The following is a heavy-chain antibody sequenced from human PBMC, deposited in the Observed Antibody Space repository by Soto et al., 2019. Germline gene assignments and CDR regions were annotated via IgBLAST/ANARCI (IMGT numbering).Heavy chain of an antibody. Sequence: QVQLQQWGAGLLKPSETLSLTCAVYGGSFSGYYWSWIRQPPGKGLEWIGEINHSGSTNYNPSLKSRVTISVDTSKNQFSLKLSSVTAADTAVYYCARSRAWFGELLFFDYRGQGTLVTVSS. CDR2: INHSGST. D-gene: IGHD3-10*01. CDR3: ARSRAWFGELLFFDY. V-gene: IGHV4-34*01. J-gene: IGHJ4*02. CDR1: GGSFSGYY.